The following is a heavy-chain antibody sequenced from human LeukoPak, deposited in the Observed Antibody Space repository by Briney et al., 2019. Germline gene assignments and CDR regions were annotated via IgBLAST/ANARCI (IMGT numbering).Heavy chain of an antibody. CDR1: GGSISSSSYY. CDR3: ASGSGYFIYL. V-gene: IGHV4-39*07. D-gene: IGHD3-22*01. Sequence: SETLSLTCTVSGGSISSSSYYWGWIRQPPGKGLEWIGSIYYSGSTNYNPSLKSRVTISVDTSKNQFSLKLSSVTAADTAVYYCASGSGYFIYLWGQGTLVTVSS. J-gene: IGHJ5*02. CDR2: IYYSGST.